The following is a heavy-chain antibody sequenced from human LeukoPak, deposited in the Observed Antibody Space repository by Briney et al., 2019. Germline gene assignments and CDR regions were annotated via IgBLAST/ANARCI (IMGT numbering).Heavy chain of an antibody. V-gene: IGHV3-23*01. J-gene: IGHJ4*02. Sequence: GGSLRLSCAASGFTFSSYAMSWVRQAPGKGLEWVSAISGSGGSTYYADSVKGRFTISRDNSKNTLYLQMNSLRAEDTAVYYCAKAAYGSGSYYNRWGPFDYWGQGTLVSVSS. CDR2: ISGSGGST. D-gene: IGHD3-10*01. CDR1: GFTFSSYA. CDR3: AKAAYGSGSYYNRWGPFDY.